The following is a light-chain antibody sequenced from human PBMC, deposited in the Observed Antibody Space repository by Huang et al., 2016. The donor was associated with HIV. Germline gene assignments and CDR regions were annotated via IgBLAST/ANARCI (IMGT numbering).Light chain of an antibody. CDR2: DAS. CDR1: QSVTTY. J-gene: IGKJ4*01. Sequence: EIVLTQSPETLSLSPRERATLSCNASQSVTTYLAWYQQKPGQAPRLLIYDASRRATGSPDRFSGSGSGTDFTLTISSLDPEEFAVYYCQQRSDRLLTFGGGTKVEIK. V-gene: IGKV3-11*01. CDR3: QQRSDRLLT.